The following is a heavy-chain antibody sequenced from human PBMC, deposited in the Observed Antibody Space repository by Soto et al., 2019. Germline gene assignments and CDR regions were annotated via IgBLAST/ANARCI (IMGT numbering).Heavy chain of an antibody. CDR1: GFAFSTYG. J-gene: IGHJ5*01. Sequence: GGSLRLSCAASGFAFSTYGMHWVRQAPGKGLEWVALISYDGGDFYYADSVKGRFTISRDNSKHTLPLQMDSLRVEDTAVYYCAKDFGAWSDSWGQGTLVTVSS. D-gene: IGHD3-10*01. V-gene: IGHV3-30*18. CDR2: ISYDGGDF. CDR3: AKDFGAWSDS.